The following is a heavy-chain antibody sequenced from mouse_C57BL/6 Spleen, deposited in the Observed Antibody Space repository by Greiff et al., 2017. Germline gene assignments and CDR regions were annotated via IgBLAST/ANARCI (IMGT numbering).Heavy chain of an antibody. CDR2: INPSSGYT. V-gene: IGHV1-7*01. Sequence: VQLQQSGAELAKPGASVKLSCKASGYTFTSYWMHWVKQRPGQGLEWIGYINPSSGYTKYNQKFKDKATLTVDKSSSTAYMQLSSLTYEDSAVYYGERVEYDYDGDYCAMDYWGQGTSVTVSS. CDR3: ERVEYDYDGDYCAMDY. J-gene: IGHJ4*01. D-gene: IGHD2-4*01. CDR1: GYTFTSYW.